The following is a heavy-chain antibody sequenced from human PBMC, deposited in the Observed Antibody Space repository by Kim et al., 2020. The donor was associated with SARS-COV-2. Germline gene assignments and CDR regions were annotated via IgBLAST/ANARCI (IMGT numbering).Heavy chain of an antibody. J-gene: IGHJ6*02. CDR3: ARDDYYGSGSYWGYYYGMDV. V-gene: IGHV3-48*03. CDR1: GFTFSSYE. D-gene: IGHD3-10*01. Sequence: GGSLRLSCAASGFTFSSYEMNWVRQAPGKGLEWVSYISSSGSTIYYADSVKGRFTISRDNAKNSLYLQMNSLRAEDTAVYYCARDDYYGSGSYWGYYYGMDVWGQGTTVTVSS. CDR2: ISSSGSTI.